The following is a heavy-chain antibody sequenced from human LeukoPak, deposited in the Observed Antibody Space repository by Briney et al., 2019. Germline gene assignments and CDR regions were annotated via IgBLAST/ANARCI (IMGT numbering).Heavy chain of an antibody. CDR2: INHSGST. CDR1: GGSFSGYY. Sequence: SETLSLTCAVYGGSFSGYYWSWIRQPPGKGLEWIGEINHSGSTNYNPSLKSRVTISVDTSKNQFSLKLSSVTAADTAVYYCARLSGYSYGFDYWGQGILVTVSS. V-gene: IGHV4-34*01. CDR3: ARLSGYSYGFDY. J-gene: IGHJ4*02. D-gene: IGHD5-18*01.